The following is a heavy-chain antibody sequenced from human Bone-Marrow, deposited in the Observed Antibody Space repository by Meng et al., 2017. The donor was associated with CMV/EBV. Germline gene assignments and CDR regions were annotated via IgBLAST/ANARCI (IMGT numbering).Heavy chain of an antibody. V-gene: IGHV4-39*01. Sequence: SETLSLTCTVSGGSISSSSYYWGWIRQPPGKGLEWIGSIYYSGSTYYNPSLKSRVTISVDTSKNQFSLKLSSVTAADTAVYYCARGRRSGSYFFYYGMDVWGQGNTVNVAS. J-gene: IGHJ6*02. CDR2: IYYSGST. D-gene: IGHD1-26*01. CDR1: GGSISSSSYY. CDR3: ARGRRSGSYFFYYGMDV.